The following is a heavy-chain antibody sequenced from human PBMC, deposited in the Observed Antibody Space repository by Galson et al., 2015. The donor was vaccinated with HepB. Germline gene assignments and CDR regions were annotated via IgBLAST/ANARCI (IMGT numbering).Heavy chain of an antibody. J-gene: IGHJ6*02. CDR2: INPNSGGT. Sequence: VKVSCKASGGTFSSYAISWVRQAPGQGLEWMGWINPNSGGTNYAQKFQGWVTMTRDTSISTAYMELSRLRSDDTAVYYCARGGRYYYYGMDVWGQGTTVTVSS. CDR3: ARGGRYYYYGMDV. V-gene: IGHV1-2*04. CDR1: GGTFSSYA. D-gene: IGHD1-26*01.